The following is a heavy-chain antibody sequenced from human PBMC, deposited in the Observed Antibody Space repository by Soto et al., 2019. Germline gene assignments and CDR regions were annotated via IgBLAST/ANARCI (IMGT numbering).Heavy chain of an antibody. V-gene: IGHV5-51*01. CDR3: ARHDSSGYYSGYYYYGMDV. J-gene: IGHJ6*02. Sequence: GESLKISCKGSGYSFTSYWIGCVRQMPGKGLEWMGIIYPGDSDTRYSPSFQGQVTISADKSISTAYLQWSSLKASDTAMYYCARHDSSGYYSGYYYYGMDVWGQGTTVTVSS. CDR1: GYSFTSYW. CDR2: IYPGDSDT. D-gene: IGHD3-22*01.